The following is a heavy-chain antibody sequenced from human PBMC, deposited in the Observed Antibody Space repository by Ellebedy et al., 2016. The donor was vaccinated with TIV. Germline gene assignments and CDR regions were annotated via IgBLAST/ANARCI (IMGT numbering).Heavy chain of an antibody. CDR3: TGGSGWLPDS. Sequence: SETLSLXCSVSSVSMSGHYWGWIRQTPEKGLEWMGHIYDSGSTNYNPSLKSRVTISADTSKNQFSLTLSSVTAADTAVYYCTGGSGWLPDSWGQGMLVTVSS. V-gene: IGHV4-59*11. J-gene: IGHJ4*02. D-gene: IGHD5-12*01. CDR1: SVSMSGHY. CDR2: IYDSGST.